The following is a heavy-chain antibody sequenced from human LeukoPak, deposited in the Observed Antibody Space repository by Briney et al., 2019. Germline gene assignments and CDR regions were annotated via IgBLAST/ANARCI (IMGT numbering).Heavy chain of an antibody. CDR3: ARDIRWQLVGAFDI. D-gene: IGHD6-6*01. J-gene: IGHJ3*02. Sequence: PGGSLRLPCAASGFTFSSYAMHWVRQAPGKGLEWVAVISYDGSNKYYADSVKGRFTISRDNSKNTLYLQMNSLRAEDTAVYYCARDIRWQLVGAFDIWGQGTMVTVSS. CDR1: GFTFSSYA. V-gene: IGHV3-30-3*01. CDR2: ISYDGSNK.